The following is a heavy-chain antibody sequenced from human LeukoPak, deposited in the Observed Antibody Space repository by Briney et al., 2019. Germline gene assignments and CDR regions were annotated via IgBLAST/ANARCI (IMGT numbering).Heavy chain of an antibody. CDR1: GFTFSSHW. CDR3: ARGGLAAANYYYYMDV. Sequence: GGSLRLSCAASGFTFSSHWMTWVRQAPGKVLEWVANIKIDGGEKFYVDSVKGRFTISRDNAKNTLYLQMNSLRAEDTAVYYCARGGLAAANYYYYMDVWGKGTTVTVSS. CDR2: IKIDGGEK. D-gene: IGHD3/OR15-3a*01. J-gene: IGHJ6*03. V-gene: IGHV3-7*01.